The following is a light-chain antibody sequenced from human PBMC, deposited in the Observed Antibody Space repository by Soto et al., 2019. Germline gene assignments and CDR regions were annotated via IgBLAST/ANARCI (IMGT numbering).Light chain of an antibody. CDR2: GAS. Sequence: EIVLTQSPGTLSLSPGERATLSCRASQSVSSSYLGWYQQKPGQAPRLLIYGASTRATGIPDRFSGSGSGTDFPLTISRLDPEAFALYYCQQYGGSSLYTFGQGTKLEIK. V-gene: IGKV3-20*01. J-gene: IGKJ2*01. CDR1: QSVSSSY. CDR3: QQYGGSSLYT.